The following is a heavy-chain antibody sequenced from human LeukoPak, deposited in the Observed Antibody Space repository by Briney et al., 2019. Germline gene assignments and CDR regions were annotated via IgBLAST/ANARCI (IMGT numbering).Heavy chain of an antibody. CDR1: GYSFTNYW. V-gene: IGHV5-51*01. D-gene: IGHD5-18*01. CDR2: IYPGDSDT. CDR3: ARLVDTSMARFDY. J-gene: IGHJ4*02. Sequence: GESLKISCKGSGYSFTNYWIGWVRQMPGKGLEWMGIIYPGDSDTRYSPSFQGQVTISADKSISAAYLQWSSLKASDTAMYYCARLVDTSMARFDYWGQGTPVTVSS.